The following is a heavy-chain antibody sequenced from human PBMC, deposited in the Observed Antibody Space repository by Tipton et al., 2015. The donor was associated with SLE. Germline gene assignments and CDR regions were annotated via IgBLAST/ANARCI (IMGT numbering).Heavy chain of an antibody. CDR3: ARRRRYSSSWSEVGYFDY. D-gene: IGHD6-13*01. J-gene: IGHJ4*02. CDR2: IYTSGST. V-gene: IGHV4-61*02. Sequence: TLSLTCTVSGGSISSGSYYWSWIRQPAGKGLEWIGRIYTSGSTNYNPSLKSRVTISVDTSKNQFSLKLSSVTAADTAVYYCARRRRYSSSWSEVGYFDYWGQGTLVTVSS. CDR1: GGSISSGSYY.